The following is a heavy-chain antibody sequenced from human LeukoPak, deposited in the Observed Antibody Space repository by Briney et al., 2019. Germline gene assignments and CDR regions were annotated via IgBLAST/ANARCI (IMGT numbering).Heavy chain of an antibody. CDR1: GGTFSSYV. D-gene: IGHD2-21*01. V-gene: IGHV1-69*05. J-gene: IGHJ5*02. CDR2: IIPIFGTA. CDR3: TREISRRYAIHGSPFDP. Sequence: AVRVAFKASGGTFSSYVISWVRQAPRQGLDWMGGIIPIFGTANYAKKFQSRVTITTDESTRTAYMERSSLRSEDTAVYYCTREISRRYAIHGSPFDPRGQGNLLTASS.